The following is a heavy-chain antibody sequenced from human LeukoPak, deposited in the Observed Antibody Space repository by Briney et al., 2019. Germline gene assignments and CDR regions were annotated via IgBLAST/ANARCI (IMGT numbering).Heavy chain of an antibody. CDR1: GFTFSSYE. D-gene: IGHD4-11*01. J-gene: IGHJ4*02. Sequence: GGSLRLSCAASGFTFSSYEMNWVRQAPGKELEWVSYISDSGTTIYYADSVKGRFTISRDNAKNSLYLQMNSLRAEDTAVYCCARDRSPTDYSAIIFDYWGQGTPVTVSS. V-gene: IGHV3-48*03. CDR3: ARDRSPTDYSAIIFDY. CDR2: ISDSGTTI.